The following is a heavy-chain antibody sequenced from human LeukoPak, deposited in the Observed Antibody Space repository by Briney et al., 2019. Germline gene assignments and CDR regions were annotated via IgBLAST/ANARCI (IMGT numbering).Heavy chain of an antibody. D-gene: IGHD5-18*01. CDR3: ASLVGYPYYGMDV. J-gene: IGHJ6*02. Sequence: SSETLSLTCAVYGGSFSGYYWSWIRQPPGKGLEWIGEINHSGSTNYNPSLKSRVTISVDTSKNQFSLKLSSVTAADTAVYYCASLVGYPYYGMDVWGQGTTVTVSS. CDR2: INHSGST. V-gene: IGHV4-34*01. CDR1: GGSFSGYY.